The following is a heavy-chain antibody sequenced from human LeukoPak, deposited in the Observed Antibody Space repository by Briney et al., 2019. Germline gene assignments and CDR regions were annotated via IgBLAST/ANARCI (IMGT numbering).Heavy chain of an antibody. Sequence: PSETLSLTCTVSGASIRSYYWSWIRQAPGKGLEWVGFISYSGYTSYSPSLKSRVAISVDTSKSQFSLRLTSMTAADTAIYYCARGRNDNGGMFFDSWAQGTLVNVSS. CDR3: ARGRNDNGGMFFDS. CDR2: ISYSGYT. D-gene: IGHD4-23*01. CDR1: GASIRSYY. J-gene: IGHJ4*02. V-gene: IGHV4-59*01.